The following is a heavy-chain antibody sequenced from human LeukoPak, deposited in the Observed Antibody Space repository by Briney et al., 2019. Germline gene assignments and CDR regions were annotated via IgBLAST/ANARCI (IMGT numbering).Heavy chain of an antibody. Sequence: ASVKVSCKASGYTFTSYDIDWVRQATGQGLEWMGWMNPNSGNTGYAQKFQGRVTITRNTSISTAYMELSSLRSEDTAVYYCARGQWVGATTQPPNYWGQGTLVTVSS. CDR2: MNPNSGNT. V-gene: IGHV1-8*03. D-gene: IGHD1-26*01. CDR3: ARGQWVGATTQPPNY. J-gene: IGHJ4*02. CDR1: GYTFTSYD.